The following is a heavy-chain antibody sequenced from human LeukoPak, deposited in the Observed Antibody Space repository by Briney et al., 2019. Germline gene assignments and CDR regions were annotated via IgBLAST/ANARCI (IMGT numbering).Heavy chain of an antibody. V-gene: IGHV6-1*01. CDR1: GDSVSSNSAA. J-gene: IGHJ4*02. D-gene: IGHD1-26*01. Sequence: SQTLSLTCAISGDSVSSNSAAWNWIRQSPSKGLEWLGRTYYRSKWYYDYAVAVKSRISINPDTSKNQFSLQLSSVTPEDTAVYYCARDPVGGSTIFDYWGQGTLVTVSS. CDR2: TYYRSKWYY. CDR3: ARDPVGGSTIFDY.